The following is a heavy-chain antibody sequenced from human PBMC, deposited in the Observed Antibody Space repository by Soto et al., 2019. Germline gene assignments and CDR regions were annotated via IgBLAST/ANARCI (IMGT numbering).Heavy chain of an antibody. V-gene: IGHV4-38-2*02. J-gene: IGHJ4*02. D-gene: IGHD3-22*01. CDR1: GYSISSGYY. CDR3: ARDSDSSGYYYFDY. Sequence: ETLSLTCAVSGYSISSGYYWGWIRQPPGKGLEWIGSIYHSGSTYYNPSLKSRVTISVDTSKNQFSLKLSSVTAADTAVYYCARDSDSSGYYYFDYWGQGTLVTVSS. CDR2: IYHSGST.